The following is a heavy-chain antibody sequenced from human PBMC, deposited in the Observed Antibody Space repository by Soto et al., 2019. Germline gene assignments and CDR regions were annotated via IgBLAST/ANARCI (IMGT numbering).Heavy chain of an antibody. J-gene: IGHJ5*02. CDR2: IYYSGST. D-gene: IGHD5-12*01. Sequence: TLSLTCPVSGVSISSGDYYWSWIRQPPGKGLEWIGYIYYSGSTYYNPSLKSRVTISVDTSKNQFSLKLSSVTAADTAVYYCARGYSGYGGRVNWFDPWGQGTLVTVYS. CDR1: GVSISSGDYY. CDR3: ARGYSGYGGRVNWFDP. V-gene: IGHV4-30-4*01.